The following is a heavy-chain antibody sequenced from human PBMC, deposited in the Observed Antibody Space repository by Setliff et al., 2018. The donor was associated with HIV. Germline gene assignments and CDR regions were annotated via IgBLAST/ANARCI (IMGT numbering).Heavy chain of an antibody. J-gene: IGHJ4*02. D-gene: IGHD3-22*01. Sequence: SETLSLTCIVSGASISSDTWSWIRQPPGKGLQWIGFIYNSEMINYNPSLKSRVSMSLDTSKNQFSLKVRSVTAADTAVYYCATRAIVVTPDYWGQGTLVTGS. CDR2: IYNSEMI. CDR3: ATRAIVVTPDY. CDR1: GASISSDT. V-gene: IGHV4-59*04.